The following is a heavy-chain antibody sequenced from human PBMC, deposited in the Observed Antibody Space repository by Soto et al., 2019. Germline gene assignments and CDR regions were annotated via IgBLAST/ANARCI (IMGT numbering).Heavy chain of an antibody. D-gene: IGHD2-21*02. CDR2: FSGGRGDV. V-gene: IGHV3-23*01. CDR3: AKCKGRLSNKCYYGMDV. J-gene: IGHJ6*02. Sequence: EVLLLESGGGLVQPGGSLRLSCVASGFTFSNYGFTWVRQVPGKGLEWVSFSGGRGDVEYADTVKGRFTISRDTPKNTVFLDMNGLRVDDTAVYFCAKCKGRLSNKCYYGMDVWGQGTTVTVS. CDR1: GFTFSNYG.